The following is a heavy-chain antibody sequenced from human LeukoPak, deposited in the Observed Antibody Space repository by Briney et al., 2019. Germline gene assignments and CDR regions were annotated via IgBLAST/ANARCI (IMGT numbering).Heavy chain of an antibody. CDR3: ARNQAVAANRGAFDI. CDR2: IYYRGST. V-gene: IGHV4-30-4*01. J-gene: IGHJ3*02. Sequence: SQTLSLTCTVSGGSISSGDYYWSWIRQPPGQGLEWIGYIYYRGSTYYNPSLTSRVTMSVDTSKNQFSLKLDSVTEIDTAMYYCARNQAVAANRGAFDIWGQGTMVTVSS. CDR1: GGSISSGDYY. D-gene: IGHD6-19*01.